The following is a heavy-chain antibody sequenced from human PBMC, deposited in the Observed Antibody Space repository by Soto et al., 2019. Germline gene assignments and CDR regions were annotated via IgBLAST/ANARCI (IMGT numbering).Heavy chain of an antibody. CDR1: GFTFRSYA. V-gene: IGHV3-21*01. Sequence: LRLSCAASGFTFRSYAMNWVRQTQEKGLEWVSSISSTSTYTHYADSVKGRFAISRDNANNSLFLQMNSLRAEDTAIYYCARDLALAGNYWGQGALVTVSS. D-gene: IGHD6-19*01. CDR3: ARDLALAGNY. CDR2: ISSTSTYT. J-gene: IGHJ4*02.